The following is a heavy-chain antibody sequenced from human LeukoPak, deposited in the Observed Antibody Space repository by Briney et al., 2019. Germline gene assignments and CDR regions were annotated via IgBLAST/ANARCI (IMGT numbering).Heavy chain of an antibody. CDR1: GYTFTSYG. CDR3: ARGDCSSNSCYLFDY. D-gene: IGHD2-2*01. CDR2: ISAYNGNT. J-gene: IGHJ4*02. Sequence: ASVKVSCKASGYTFTSYGISWVRQAPGQGLEWMGWISAYNGNTNYAQKLQGRVTMTTHTSTSTAYMELRSLRSDDTAVYYCARGDCSSNSCYLFDYWGQGTLVTVSS. V-gene: IGHV1-18*01.